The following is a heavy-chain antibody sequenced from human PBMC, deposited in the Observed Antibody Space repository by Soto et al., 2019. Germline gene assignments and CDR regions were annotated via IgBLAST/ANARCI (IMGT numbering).Heavy chain of an antibody. V-gene: IGHV3-53*01. CDR2: IWSAGLI. CDR1: VFTVSSKY. CDR3: AREAPMDV. J-gene: IGHJ6*02. Sequence: PVGSLRLSCASSVFTVSSKYMSWVRHSPGKGLEWISVIWSAGLIYYADSVRGRFTISRDISKNILYLEMTSLRADDTAVYYCAREAPMDVGGHGNTVTVYS.